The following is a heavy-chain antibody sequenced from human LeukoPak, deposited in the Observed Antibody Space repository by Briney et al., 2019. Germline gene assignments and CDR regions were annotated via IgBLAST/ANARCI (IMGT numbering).Heavy chain of an antibody. CDR3: ARVWLPG. J-gene: IGHJ4*02. Sequence: GGSLRLSCEASGFTFSSYWMHWVRHVPGKGLVWVSRINSDGIITNYADSVKGRFTISRDNAKNTLYLQMNSLRVKDTAVYYCARVWLPGWGQGTLVTVSS. V-gene: IGHV3-74*01. CDR1: GFTFSSYW. D-gene: IGHD5-12*01. CDR2: INSDGIIT.